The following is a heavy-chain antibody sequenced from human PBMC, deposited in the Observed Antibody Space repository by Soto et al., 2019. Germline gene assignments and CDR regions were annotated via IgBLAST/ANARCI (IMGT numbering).Heavy chain of an antibody. V-gene: IGHV3-74*01. D-gene: IGHD4-17*01. CDR2: INSDGSST. Sequence: GGSPRLSCAASGFPFSSYWMHWVRQAPGKGLVWVSRINSDGSSTSYADSVKGRFTISRDNAKNTLYLQMNSLRAEDTAVYYCARGGPSTVTTPFDYWGQGTLVTVSS. CDR3: ARGGPSTVTTPFDY. J-gene: IGHJ4*02. CDR1: GFPFSSYW.